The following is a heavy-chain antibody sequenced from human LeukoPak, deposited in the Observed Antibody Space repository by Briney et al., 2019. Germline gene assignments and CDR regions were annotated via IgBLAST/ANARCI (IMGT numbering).Heavy chain of an antibody. CDR3: ARDLLGIAVAGSRFPSDY. CDR1: GYTFTSYY. V-gene: IGHV1-46*01. Sequence: ASVKVSCKASGYTFTSYYMHWVRQAPGQGLEWMGMINPSGGSTSYAQKFQGRVTMTRDTSTSTVYMELSSLRSEDTAVYYRARDLLGIAVAGSRFPSDYWGQGTLVTVSS. CDR2: INPSGGST. J-gene: IGHJ4*02. D-gene: IGHD6-19*01.